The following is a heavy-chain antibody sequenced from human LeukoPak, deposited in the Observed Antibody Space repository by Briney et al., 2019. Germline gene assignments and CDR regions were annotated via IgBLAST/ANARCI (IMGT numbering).Heavy chain of an antibody. V-gene: IGHV7-4-1*02. CDR2: INTNTENP. Sequence: ASVKVSCKASGYTFTSYAMNWVRQAPGQGLEWMGWINTNTENPTYAQGFTGRFVFSLDTSVSTAYLQISSLKAEDTAVYYCARDESGYCSGGSCSYYYYGMDVWGQGTTVTVSS. D-gene: IGHD2-15*01. CDR1: GYTFTSYA. CDR3: ARDESGYCSGGSCSYYYYGMDV. J-gene: IGHJ6*02.